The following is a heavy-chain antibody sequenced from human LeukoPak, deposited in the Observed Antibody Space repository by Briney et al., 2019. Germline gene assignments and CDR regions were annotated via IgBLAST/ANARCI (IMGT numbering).Heavy chain of an antibody. CDR3: AGDGGGLRPNYYYYYMDV. D-gene: IGHD4-17*01. CDR1: GYTFTSYA. V-gene: IGHV1-2*02. CDR2: INPNSGGT. Sequence: ASVKVSCKASGYTFTSYAMHWVRQAPGQGLEWMGWINPNSGGTNYAQKFQGRVTMTRDTSISTAYMELSRLRSDDTAVYYCAGDGGGLRPNYYYYYMDVWGKGTTVTVSS. J-gene: IGHJ6*03.